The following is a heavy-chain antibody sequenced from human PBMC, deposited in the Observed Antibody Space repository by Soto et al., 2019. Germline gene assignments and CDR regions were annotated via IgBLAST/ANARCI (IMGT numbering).Heavy chain of an antibody. CDR2: INAGNGNT. CDR1: GYTFTSYG. V-gene: IGHV1-3*01. Sequence: ASVKVSCKASGYTFTSYGISWVRQAPGQGLEWMGWINAGNGNTKYSQKFQGRVTITRDTSASTAYMELSSLRSEDTAVYYCARHALLWFGEPKYWFDPWGQGTLVTVSS. J-gene: IGHJ5*02. D-gene: IGHD3-10*01. CDR3: ARHALLWFGEPKYWFDP.